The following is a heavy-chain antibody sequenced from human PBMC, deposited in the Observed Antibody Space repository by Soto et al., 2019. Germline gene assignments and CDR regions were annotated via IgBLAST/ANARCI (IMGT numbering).Heavy chain of an antibody. V-gene: IGHV1-69*08. D-gene: IGHD2-2*01. Sequence: QVQLVQSGAEVKKPGSSVKVSCKASGGTFSSYTISWVRQAPGQGLEWMGRIIPILGIANYAQKFQGRVTITADKSTSTAYMELSSLRSEDTAVYYCARDRYCSSTSCPPDWGQGTLVTVSS. J-gene: IGHJ4*02. CDR1: GGTFSSYT. CDR2: IIPILGIA. CDR3: ARDRYCSSTSCPPD.